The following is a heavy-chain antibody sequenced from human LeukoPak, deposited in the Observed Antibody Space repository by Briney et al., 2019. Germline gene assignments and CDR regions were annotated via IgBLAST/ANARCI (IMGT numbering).Heavy chain of an antibody. CDR2: INHSGST. CDR1: GGSFSGYY. V-gene: IGHV4-34*01. D-gene: IGHD3-22*01. J-gene: IGHJ3*02. CDR3: ARIEDYYDSSGSRRAAAFDI. Sequence: SETLSLTCAVYGGSFSGYYRSWIRQPPGKGLEWIGEINHSGSTNYNPSLKSRVTISVDTSKNQFSLKLSSVTAADTAVYYCARIEDYYDSSGSRRAAAFDIWGQGTMVTVSS.